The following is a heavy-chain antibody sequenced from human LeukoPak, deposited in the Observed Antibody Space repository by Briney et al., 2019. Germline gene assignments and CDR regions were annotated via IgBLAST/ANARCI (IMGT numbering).Heavy chain of an antibody. V-gene: IGHV4-59*08. CDR1: GGSISSYY. CDR2: ISYSGST. Sequence: SETLSLTCTVSGGSISSYYWSWIRQPPGEGLEWLGYISYSGSTNYNPSLKSRVTISVDSSMNQFSLKLTSVTAADTAVYYCARHDCSGGSCYLPPHYWGQGTLVTVSS. CDR3: ARHDCSGGSCYLPPHY. J-gene: IGHJ4*02. D-gene: IGHD2-15*01.